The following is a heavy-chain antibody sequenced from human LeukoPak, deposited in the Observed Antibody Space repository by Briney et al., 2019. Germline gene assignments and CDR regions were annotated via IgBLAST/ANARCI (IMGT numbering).Heavy chain of an antibody. V-gene: IGHV3-33*01. D-gene: IGHD6-13*01. CDR3: ARESAAGTCDY. CDR2: SWYDGNNR. J-gene: IGHJ4*02. Sequence: GGSLRLSCAASGFTFSSYDMHWVRQGPGMGLECVAVSWYDGNNRYYADSVKGRFTISRDNSKNTLYLQMNSLRAEDTAVYYCARESAAGTCDYWGQGTLVTVSS. CDR1: GFTFSSYD.